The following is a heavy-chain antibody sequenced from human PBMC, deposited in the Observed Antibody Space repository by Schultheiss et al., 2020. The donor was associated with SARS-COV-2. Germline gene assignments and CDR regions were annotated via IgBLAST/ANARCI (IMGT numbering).Heavy chain of an antibody. V-gene: IGHV3-64D*06. J-gene: IGHJ4*02. CDR2: ISSNGGST. Sequence: GGSLRLSCSASGFTFSSYAMDWVRQAPGKGLEYVSAISSNGGSTYYADSVKGRFTISRDNSKNTLYLQMSSLRAEDTAVYYCVAGITMVRVVINFDYWGQGTLVTVSS. CDR3: VAGITMVRVVINFDY. D-gene: IGHD3-10*01. CDR1: GFTFSSYA.